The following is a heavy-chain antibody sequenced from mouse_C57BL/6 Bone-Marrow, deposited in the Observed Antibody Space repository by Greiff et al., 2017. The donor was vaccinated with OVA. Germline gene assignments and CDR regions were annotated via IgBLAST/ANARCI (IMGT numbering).Heavy chain of an antibody. D-gene: IGHD4-1*01. CDR2: IHPHSGST. CDR3: ARSGAY. V-gene: IGHV1-64*01. CDR1: GYTFTSYW. Sequence: QVQLQQPGAELVKPGASVKLSCKASGYTFTSYWMHWVKQRPGQGLEWIGMIHPHSGSTSYNEKFKSKATLTVDKSSSTAYMQLSSLTSEDSAVYYCARSGAYWGQGTLVTVSA. J-gene: IGHJ3*01.